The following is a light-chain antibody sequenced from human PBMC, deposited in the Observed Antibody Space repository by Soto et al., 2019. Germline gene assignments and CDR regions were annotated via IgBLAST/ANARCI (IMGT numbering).Light chain of an antibody. CDR3: QQYSSWSPLT. Sequence: EIVMTQTPVTLSVSPGDGATLSCRASQSVNSHLAWYQQKPGQAPRLLIYEVFTRATGIPARFSGSGSGTEFTLTISSLQSEDSAVYYCQQYSSWSPLTFGGGTKVEI. J-gene: IGKJ4*01. CDR2: EVF. CDR1: QSVNSH. V-gene: IGKV3-15*01.